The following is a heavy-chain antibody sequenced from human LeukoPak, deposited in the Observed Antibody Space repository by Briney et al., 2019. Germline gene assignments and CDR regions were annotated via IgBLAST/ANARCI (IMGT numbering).Heavy chain of an antibody. V-gene: IGHV4-34*01. CDR2: INHSGST. Sequence: SETLSLTCAVYGGYFSGCYWSWIRQPPGKGLEWIGEINHSGSTNYNPSLKSRVTISVDTSKNQFSLKLSSVTAADTAVYYCARGAVTGITVIVGAYYMDVWGKGTSVTVSS. J-gene: IGHJ6*03. CDR1: GGYFSGCY. D-gene: IGHD3-22*01. CDR3: ARGAVTGITVIVGAYYMDV.